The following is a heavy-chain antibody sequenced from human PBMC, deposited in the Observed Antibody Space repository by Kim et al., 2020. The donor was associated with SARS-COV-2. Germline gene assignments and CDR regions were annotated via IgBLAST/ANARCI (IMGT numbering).Heavy chain of an antibody. CDR2: INAGNGNT. V-gene: IGHV1-3*01. J-gene: IGHJ6*02. D-gene: IGHD6-13*01. CDR3: ASVGAAADNEYYYYYGMDV. Sequence: ASVKVSCKASGYTFTSYAMHWVRQAPGQRLEWMGWINAGNGNTKYSQKFQGRVTITRDTSASTAYMELSSLRSEDTAVYYCASVGAAADNEYYYYYGMDVWSQGTTVTVSS. CDR1: GYTFTSYA.